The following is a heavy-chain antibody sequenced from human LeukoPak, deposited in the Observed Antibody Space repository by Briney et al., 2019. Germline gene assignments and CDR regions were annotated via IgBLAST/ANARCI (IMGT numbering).Heavy chain of an antibody. D-gene: IGHD6-13*01. CDR1: GGSISSSYYY. CDR2: INHSGST. CDR3: ARSSSWPFSETSLYY. Sequence: SETLSLTCTVSGGSISSSYYYWGWIRQPPGKGLEWIGEINHSGSTNYNPSLKSRVTISVDTSKNQFSLKLSSVTAADTAVYYCARSSSWPFSETSLYYWGQGTLVTVSS. J-gene: IGHJ4*02. V-gene: IGHV4-39*07.